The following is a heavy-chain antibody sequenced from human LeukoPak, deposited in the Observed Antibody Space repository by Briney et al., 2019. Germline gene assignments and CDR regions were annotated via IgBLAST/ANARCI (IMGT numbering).Heavy chain of an antibody. V-gene: IGHV4-4*02. Sequence: SETLSLTCAVSGGSISSNNWWRWVRPPPGKGLEWIGEIYHSGSTNYNPSLKSRVTISVDKSKNQFSLKLSSVTAADTAVYYCARARANYGPRDNWFDPWGQGTLVTVSS. J-gene: IGHJ5*02. CDR3: ARARANYGPRDNWFDP. CDR2: IYHSGST. CDR1: GGSISSNNW. D-gene: IGHD4/OR15-4a*01.